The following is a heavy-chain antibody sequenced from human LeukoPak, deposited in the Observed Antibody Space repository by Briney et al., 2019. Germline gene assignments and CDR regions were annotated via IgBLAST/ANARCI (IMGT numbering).Heavy chain of an antibody. CDR3: ASGGRRSSSWYRAGY. J-gene: IGHJ4*02. V-gene: IGHV4-34*01. D-gene: IGHD6-13*01. CDR1: GGSFSGYY. Sequence: SETLSLTCAVYGGSFSGYYWSWIRQPPGKGLEWIGEINHSGSTNYNSSLKSRVTISVDTSKNQFSLKLSSVTAADTAVYYCASGGRRSSSWYRAGYWGQGTLVTVSS. CDR2: INHSGST.